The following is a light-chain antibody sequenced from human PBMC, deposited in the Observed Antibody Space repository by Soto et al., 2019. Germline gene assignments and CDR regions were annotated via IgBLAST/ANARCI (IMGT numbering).Light chain of an antibody. V-gene: IGKV3-11*01. CDR1: QSVSSY. Sequence: EIVLTQSPDTLSLSPGERVTLFCRASQSVSSYLAWYQQKPGQAPRLLIYDASNRATGIPARFSGSGSGTDFTLTISSLEPEDFAVYYCQQRSNWPPLTFGGGTKVDI. J-gene: IGKJ4*01. CDR3: QQRSNWPPLT. CDR2: DAS.